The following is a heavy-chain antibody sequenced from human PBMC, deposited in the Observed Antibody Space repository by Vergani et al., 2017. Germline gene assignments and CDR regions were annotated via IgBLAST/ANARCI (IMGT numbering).Heavy chain of an antibody. CDR1: GFSFPGYA. Sequence: EVQLLESGGGLVQPGGSLRLSCEASGFSFPGYAMSGVRRAPGKGLEWVSSVSGSSATPYYADSVKGRFIITRDNSKNTLHLQMNSLRADDTAVYYCTKGSRGYTGYFFDYWGQGTLVTVSS. CDR3: TKGSRGYTGYFFDY. V-gene: IGHV3-23*01. D-gene: IGHD2-2*02. CDR2: VSGSSATP. J-gene: IGHJ4*02.